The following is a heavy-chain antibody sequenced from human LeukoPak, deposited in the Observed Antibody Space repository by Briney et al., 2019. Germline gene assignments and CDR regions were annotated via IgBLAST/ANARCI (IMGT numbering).Heavy chain of an antibody. CDR3: ASYDFWSGYDYYFDY. D-gene: IGHD3-3*01. J-gene: IGHJ4*02. CDR1: GGSISSYY. CDR2: IYYSGST. Sequence: SETLSLTCTVSGGSISSYYWSWIRQPPGKGLEWIGYIYYSGSTNYNPSLKSRVTISVDTSKNQFSLKLSSVTAADTAVYYCASYDFWSGYDYYFDYWGQGTLVTVSS. V-gene: IGHV4-59*01.